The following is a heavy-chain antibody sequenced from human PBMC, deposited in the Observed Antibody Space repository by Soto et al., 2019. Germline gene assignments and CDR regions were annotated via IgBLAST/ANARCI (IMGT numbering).Heavy chain of an antibody. D-gene: IGHD1-26*01. CDR1: GFTFSSYG. CDR2: IWYDGSNK. J-gene: IGHJ4*02. CDR3: ARDASGSSTRVDDY. Sequence: QVQLVESGGGVVQPGRSLRLSCAASGFTFSSYGMHWVRQAPGKGLEWVAVIWYDGSNKYYADSVKGRFTISRDNSKNTLYLQMNSLRAEDTAVYYCARDASGSSTRVDDYWGQGTLVTVSS. V-gene: IGHV3-33*01.